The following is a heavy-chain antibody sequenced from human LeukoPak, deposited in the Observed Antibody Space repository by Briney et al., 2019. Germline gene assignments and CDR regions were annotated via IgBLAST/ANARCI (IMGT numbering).Heavy chain of an antibody. CDR1: GGSIITSTYY. V-gene: IGHV4-39*02. Sequence: KPSETLSLTCTVSGGSIITSTYYWGWVRQPPGKGLEWIGSIFYSGTTYYNPSLKSRVTISVDTSKNQFSLKLSSVTAADTAVYYCARDCSGGSCFSGPFEYWGQGTLVTVSS. J-gene: IGHJ4*02. CDR3: ARDCSGGSCFSGPFEY. D-gene: IGHD2-15*01. CDR2: IFYSGTT.